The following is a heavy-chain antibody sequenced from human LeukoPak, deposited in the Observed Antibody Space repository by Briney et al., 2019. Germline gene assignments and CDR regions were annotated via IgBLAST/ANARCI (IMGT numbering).Heavy chain of an antibody. Sequence: SETLSLTCTVSGASVGSAGSHWMWIRQPPGKGLEYIGNIHRTGSTDYKPSLRSRVTISVDTSNNHFSLTLRSVTAADTAVYYCASLAEGESGRGSWGQGTFVTVSP. CDR1: GASVGSAGSH. D-gene: IGHD3-10*01. J-gene: IGHJ5*02. CDR3: ASLAEGESGRGS. V-gene: IGHV4-61*08. CDR2: IHRTGST.